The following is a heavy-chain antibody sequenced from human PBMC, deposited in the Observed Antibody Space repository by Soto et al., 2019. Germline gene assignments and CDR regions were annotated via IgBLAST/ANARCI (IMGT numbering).Heavy chain of an antibody. V-gene: IGHV1-18*01. CDR3: ARDLRGIAARPTFDP. D-gene: IGHD6-6*01. J-gene: IGHJ5*02. Sequence: ASVKVSCKASGYTFTSYGISWVRQAPGQGLEWMGWISAYNGNTNYAQKFQGRVTITADESTSTAYMELSSLRSEDTAVYYCARDLRGIAARPTFDPWGQGTLVTVSS. CDR2: ISAYNGNT. CDR1: GYTFTSYG.